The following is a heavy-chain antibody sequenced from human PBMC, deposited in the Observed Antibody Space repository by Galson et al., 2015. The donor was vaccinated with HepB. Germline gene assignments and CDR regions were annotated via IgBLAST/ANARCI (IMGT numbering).Heavy chain of an antibody. CDR2: IDWGDDK. CDR1: GFSLSTSGMC. V-gene: IGHV2-70*11. CDR3: ARTNNGYTSFDY. J-gene: IGHJ4*02. Sequence: PALVKPTQPLTLTCTFSGFSLSTSGMCVSWIRQPPGKALEWLARIDWGDDKHFSTSLKTRLTISKDTSKNQVVLTMTNMDPVDTATFYCARTNNGYTSFDYWGQGTLVTVSS. D-gene: IGHD5-24*01.